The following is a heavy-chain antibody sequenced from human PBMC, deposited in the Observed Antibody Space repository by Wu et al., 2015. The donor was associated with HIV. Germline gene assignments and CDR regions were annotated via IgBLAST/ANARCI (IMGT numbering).Heavy chain of an antibody. J-gene: IGHJ3*02. V-gene: IGHV1-2*02. CDR2: INPRNGDT. Sequence: QVQLVQSGAEVKKPGASVKVSCRASGYNFIDYIVHWVRQAPGQGLEWVGWINPRNGDTKYAQKFQGRVTMTRDTSISTAYMDLSRLRSDDTAVYYCARDMGHEGRQWLVQPGAFDIWGQGTMVTLSS. D-gene: IGHD6-19*01. CDR1: GYNFIDYI. CDR3: ARDMGHEGRQWLVQPGAFDI.